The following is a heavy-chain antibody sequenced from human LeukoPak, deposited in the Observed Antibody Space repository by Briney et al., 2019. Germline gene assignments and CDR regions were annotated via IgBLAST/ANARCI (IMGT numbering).Heavy chain of an antibody. Sequence: TPSETLSLTCTVSGGSISSGDYYWSWIRQPPGKGLEWIGYIYYSGSTYYNPSLKSRVTISVDTSKNQFSLILSSVTAADTAVYYCARGRGAAAEVYWGQGTLVTVSS. V-gene: IGHV4-30-4*01. CDR1: GGSISSGDYY. J-gene: IGHJ4*02. CDR3: ARGRGAAAEVY. D-gene: IGHD6-13*01. CDR2: IYYSGST.